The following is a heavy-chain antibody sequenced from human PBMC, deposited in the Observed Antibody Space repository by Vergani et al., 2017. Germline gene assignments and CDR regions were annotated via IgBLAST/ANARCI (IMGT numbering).Heavy chain of an antibody. CDR2: IIPIFGTA. V-gene: IGHV1-69*01. J-gene: IGHJ5*02. CDR1: GGTFSSYA. D-gene: IGHD2-2*01. Sequence: QVQLVQSGAEVKKPGSSVKVSCKASGGTFSSYAISWVRQAPGQGLEWMGGIIPIFGTANYAQKFQGRVTITADEPTSTAYMELSSLRSEDTAVYYCARVPRYCSSTSCSRHYRGWFDPWGQGTLVTVSS. CDR3: ARVPRYCSSTSCSRHYRGWFDP.